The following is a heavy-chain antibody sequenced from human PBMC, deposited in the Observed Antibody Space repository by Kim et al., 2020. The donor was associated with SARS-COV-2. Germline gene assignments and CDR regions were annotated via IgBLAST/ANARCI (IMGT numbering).Heavy chain of an antibody. J-gene: IGHJ4*02. Sequence: CQGRVTITADESTSTAYMGLSSLRSEDTAVYYCARDEPQNGAAAGIYFDYWGQGTLVTVSS. CDR3: ARDEPQNGAAAGIYFDY. D-gene: IGHD6-13*01. V-gene: IGHV1-69*01.